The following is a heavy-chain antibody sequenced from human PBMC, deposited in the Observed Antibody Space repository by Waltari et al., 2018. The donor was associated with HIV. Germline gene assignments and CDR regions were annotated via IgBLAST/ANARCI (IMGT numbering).Heavy chain of an antibody. J-gene: IGHJ4*02. V-gene: IGHV1-24*01. D-gene: IGHD3-9*01. Sequence: QVQLVQSGAEVKKPGASVKVSCKVSGYTLTELSMHWVRQAPGKGLEWMGGFCPEEGETIYGQKVHGRVTMTEDTSTDTAYMELSSLRSEDTAVYYCATVLRYFDWLPPYFDYWGQGTLVTVAS. CDR1: GYTLTELS. CDR2: FCPEEGET. CDR3: ATVLRYFDWLPPYFDY.